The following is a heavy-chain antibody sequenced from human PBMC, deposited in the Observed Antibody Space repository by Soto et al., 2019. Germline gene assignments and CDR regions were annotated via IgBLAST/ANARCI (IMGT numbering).Heavy chain of an antibody. J-gene: IGHJ4*02. D-gene: IGHD6-19*01. V-gene: IGHV1-69*06. CDR2: IIPIFGTA. Sequence: QVQLVQSGAEVKKPGSSVKVSCKASGGTFSSYAISWVRQAPGQGLEWMGGIIPIFGTANYAQKFQGRVTITADKSTSTADMELSSLRSEDTAVYYCARSMAGQWLVLRSCDYWGQGTLVTVSA. CDR1: GGTFSSYA. CDR3: ARSMAGQWLVLRSCDY.